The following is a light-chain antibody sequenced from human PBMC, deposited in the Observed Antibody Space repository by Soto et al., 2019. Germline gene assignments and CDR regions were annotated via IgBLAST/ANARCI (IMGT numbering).Light chain of an antibody. Sequence: QPVLTQSPSASASLVASVTLTCTLSSGHSNYAIAWHQQQPEKGPRYLMKVNSGGSHIKGDGIPDRFSGSSSGAERYLFISSLQSEDEADYYCQTWGTGSAIVVFGGGTQLTVL. V-gene: IGLV4-69*01. CDR1: SGHSNYA. J-gene: IGLJ7*01. CDR2: VNSGGSH. CDR3: QTWGTGSAIVV.